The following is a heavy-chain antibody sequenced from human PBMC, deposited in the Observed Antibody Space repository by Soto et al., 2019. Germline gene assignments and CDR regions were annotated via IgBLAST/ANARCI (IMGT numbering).Heavy chain of an antibody. CDR2: ISYDGSNK. J-gene: IGHJ6*01. Sequence: PGGSLRLSCAASGFTFSSYGMHWVRQAPGKGLEWVAVISYDGSNKYYADSVKGRFTISRDNSKNTLYLQMNSLRAEDTAVYYCAKARRFSDYYGMDVWRQGTTV. V-gene: IGHV3-30*18. D-gene: IGHD6-6*01. CDR3: AKARRFSDYYGMDV. CDR1: GFTFSSYG.